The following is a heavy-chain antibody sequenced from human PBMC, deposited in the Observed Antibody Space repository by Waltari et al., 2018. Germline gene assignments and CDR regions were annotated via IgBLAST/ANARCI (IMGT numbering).Heavy chain of an antibody. CDR3: ARGGRIAAAGTPVGFDY. Sequence: QVQLQESGPGLVKPSETLSLTCTVSGGSISSYYWSWLRQPPGKGLEWIGYIYYSGSTNYNPSLKSRVTISVDTSKNQFSLKLSSVTAADTAVYYCARGGRIAAAGTPVGFDYWGQGTLVTVSS. D-gene: IGHD6-13*01. CDR1: GGSISSYY. V-gene: IGHV4-59*01. J-gene: IGHJ4*02. CDR2: IYYSGST.